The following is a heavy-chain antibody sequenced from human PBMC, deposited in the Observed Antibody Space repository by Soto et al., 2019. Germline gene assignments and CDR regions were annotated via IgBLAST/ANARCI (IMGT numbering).Heavy chain of an antibody. CDR1: GFTFSSYW. J-gene: IGHJ4*02. CDR3: VRVAYGDLGG. D-gene: IGHD4-17*01. CDR2: IKSDGSDT. Sequence: EVQLVESGGGLVQPGGSLRLSCAASGFTFSSYWMNWVRQAPGKGLVWVSRIKSDGSDTSYADSVKGRFTISRDNAKNTLYLQMSSLRAEDTAVYYCVRVAYGDLGGCGQGTLVTVSS. V-gene: IGHV3-74*01.